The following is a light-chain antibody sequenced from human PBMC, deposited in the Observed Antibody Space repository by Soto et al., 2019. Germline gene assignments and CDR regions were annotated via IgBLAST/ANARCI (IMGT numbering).Light chain of an antibody. CDR2: GAS. V-gene: IGKV1-9*01. CDR1: QGISDY. Sequence: DIPLTQSPSFLSASVGDRVTITCRASQGISDYLAWYQQKPGSAPKLLIYGASTLQSEVPSRFSGSGSGTEFSLTISSLQPEDFATYFCQQLRTYPLTFGGGTRVEIK. J-gene: IGKJ4*01. CDR3: QQLRTYPLT.